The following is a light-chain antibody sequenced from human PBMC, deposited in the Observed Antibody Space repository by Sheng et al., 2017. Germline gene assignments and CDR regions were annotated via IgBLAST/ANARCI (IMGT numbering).Light chain of an antibody. CDR2: RDS. V-gene: IGLV3-1*01. CDR3: QAWDSSSDHVV. Sequence: SYELTQPPSVSVSPGQTASITCSGDKLGDKYACWYQQKPGQSPVLVIYRDSKRPSGIPERFSGSNSGNTATLTISGTQAMDEADYYCQAWDSSSDHVVFGGGTKLTVL. CDR1: KLGDKY. J-gene: IGLJ2*01.